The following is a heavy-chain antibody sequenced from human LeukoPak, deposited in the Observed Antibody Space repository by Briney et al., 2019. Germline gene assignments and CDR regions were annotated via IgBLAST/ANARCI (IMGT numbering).Heavy chain of an antibody. CDR2: FSVSGGSP. CDR1: GFTFRRYA. Sequence: GGPLRLSCAASGFTFRRYAMSWVRQAPGKGLEWVSAFSVSGGSPYYADSAKGRFTISRDNSKNPLYLQINSLRPGDTAGYYCAKYSPPPLRYWGQGTLVTVSS. CDR3: AKYSPPPLRY. D-gene: IGHD2-21*01. J-gene: IGHJ4*02. V-gene: IGHV3-23*01.